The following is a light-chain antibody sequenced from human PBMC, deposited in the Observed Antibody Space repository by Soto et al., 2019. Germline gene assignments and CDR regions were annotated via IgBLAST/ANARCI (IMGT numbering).Light chain of an antibody. CDR2: GAS. V-gene: IGKV3-20*01. CDR1: QSVSSSY. CDR3: QKYGSSSRT. J-gene: IGKJ1*01. Sequence: DIVMTQYPASLSVTAGDRAALFWRGSQSVSSSYLAWYQQKTGQAPRILIYGASFSATGMPDRVIGSGAGTDLNLTISRLVPEDVAVTYCQKYGSSSRTFGQGTKGDI.